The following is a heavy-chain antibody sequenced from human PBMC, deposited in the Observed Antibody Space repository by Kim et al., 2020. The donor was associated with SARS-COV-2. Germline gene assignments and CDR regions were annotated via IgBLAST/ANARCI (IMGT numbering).Heavy chain of an antibody. Sequence: NYAQKFQGRVTITADESTSTAYMELSSLRSEDTAVYYCARDYWNARLFDPWGQGTLVTVSS. D-gene: IGHD1-1*01. J-gene: IGHJ5*02. CDR3: ARDYWNARLFDP. V-gene: IGHV1-69*01.